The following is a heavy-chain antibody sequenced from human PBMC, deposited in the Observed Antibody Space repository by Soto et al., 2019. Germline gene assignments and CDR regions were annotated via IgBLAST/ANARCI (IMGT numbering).Heavy chain of an antibody. CDR2: VSANGRNT. Sequence: PWGSLSLSSAASGFTFTSYAMNWVRQAPGKGLERGSSVSANGRNTYYADSVKGRFTVARDKSKNALFLQLDSLRVEDTAIYYWAKDLSSLGWLALGAPFDSWGPGTLVTVSS. V-gene: IGHV3-23*01. CDR3: AKDLSSLGWLALGAPFDS. CDR1: GFTFTSYA. J-gene: IGHJ4*02. D-gene: IGHD3-22*01.